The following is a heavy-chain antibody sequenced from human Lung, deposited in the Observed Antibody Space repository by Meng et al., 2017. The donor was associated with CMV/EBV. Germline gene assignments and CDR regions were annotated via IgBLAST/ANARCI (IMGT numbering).Heavy chain of an antibody. CDR1: GFTFDDYG. V-gene: IGHV3-20*04. Sequence: GGSLRLXCAASGFTFDDYGMSWVRQAPGKGLEWVSGINWNGGSTGYADSVKGRFTISRDNAKNSLYLQMNSLRAEDTALYYCARGGYSSGWYGNYFDYWGQGXPVTVSS. CDR3: ARGGYSSGWYGNYFDY. D-gene: IGHD6-19*01. CDR2: INWNGGST. J-gene: IGHJ4*02.